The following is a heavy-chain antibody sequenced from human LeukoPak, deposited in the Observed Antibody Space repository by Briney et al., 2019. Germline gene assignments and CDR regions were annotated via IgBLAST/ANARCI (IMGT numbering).Heavy chain of an antibody. Sequence: SGPTLVKPTQTLTLTCTFSGFSLSTSGVGVGWIRQPPGKALEWLALIYWNDDKRYSPSLKSRLTITKDTSKSQVVLTMTNMDPVDTATYYCAHSWLRYCSGGSCPDAFDIWGQGTMVTVSS. CDR3: AHSWLRYCSGGSCPDAFDI. CDR2: IYWNDDK. V-gene: IGHV2-5*01. J-gene: IGHJ3*02. CDR1: GFSLSTSGVG. D-gene: IGHD2-15*01.